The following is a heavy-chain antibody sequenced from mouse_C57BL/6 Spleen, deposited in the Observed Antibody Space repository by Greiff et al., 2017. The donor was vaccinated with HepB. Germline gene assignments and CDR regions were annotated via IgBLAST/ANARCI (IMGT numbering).Heavy chain of an antibody. CDR2: ISDGGSYT. Sequence: EVHLVESGGGLVKPGGSLKLSCAASGFTFSSYAMSWVRQTPEKRLEWVATISDGGSYTYYPDNVKGRFTISRDNAKNNLYLQMSHLKSEDTAMYYCALDSSFAYWGQGTLVTVSA. CDR1: GFTFSSYA. J-gene: IGHJ3*01. CDR3: ALDSSFAY. D-gene: IGHD3-2*01. V-gene: IGHV5-4*01.